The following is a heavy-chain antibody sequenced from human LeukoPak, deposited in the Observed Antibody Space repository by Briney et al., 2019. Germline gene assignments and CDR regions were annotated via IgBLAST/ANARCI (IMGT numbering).Heavy chain of an antibody. CDR3: ARDWAVPAATLYYYYYGMDV. V-gene: IGHV1-18*01. J-gene: IGHJ6*02. CDR1: GYTFTSYG. D-gene: IGHD2-2*01. Sequence: ASVKVSCKASGYTFTSYGISWERQAPGQGLEWMGWISAYNGNTNYAQKLQGRVTMTTDTSTSTAYMELRSLRSDDTAVYYCARDWAVPAATLYYYYYGMDVWGQGTTVTVSS. CDR2: ISAYNGNT.